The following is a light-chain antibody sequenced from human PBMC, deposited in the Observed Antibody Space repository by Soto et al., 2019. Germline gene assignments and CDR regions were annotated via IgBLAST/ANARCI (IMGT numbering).Light chain of an antibody. CDR2: DAS. CDR1: QSFSSW. V-gene: IGKV1-5*01. CDR3: LQYDSHSWT. J-gene: IGKJ1*01. Sequence: DSQMTQSPSTLSASVGDRVTVTCRASQSFSSWLAWYQQKPGKAPKLLIYDASTLKSGVPSRFSGSGSGTEFTLTISSLQPDDVATYYCLQYDSHSWTFGQGTKVDIK.